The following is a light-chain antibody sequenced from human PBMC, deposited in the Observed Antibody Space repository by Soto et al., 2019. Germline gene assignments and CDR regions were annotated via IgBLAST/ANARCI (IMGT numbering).Light chain of an antibody. J-gene: IGKJ1*01. CDR2: KAS. CDR1: QSISSR. V-gene: IGKV1-5*03. CDR3: QQYNSDPWT. Sequence: DIQMTQSPSTLSASVGDRVTITCRASQSISSRLAWYQQKPGKAPKLLIYKASSLESGVPSRFSGSGSGTEFTLTISSLQPDDFVTYYCQQYNSDPWTFGQGNNVEIK.